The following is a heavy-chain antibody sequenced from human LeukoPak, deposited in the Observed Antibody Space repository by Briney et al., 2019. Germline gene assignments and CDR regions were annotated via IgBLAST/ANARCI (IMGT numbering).Heavy chain of an antibody. J-gene: IGHJ4*02. Sequence: GGSLRLSCTASGFSFNSYTTNWVRQAPGKGLEWVSSIIGSGGGTNYADSVKGRFTISRDTSKNTLYLQMNSLRAEDTAIYYCAKDLWYSASSCFDYWGQGTLVTVSS. CDR3: AKDLWYSASSCFDY. D-gene: IGHD6-13*01. CDR1: GFSFNSYT. CDR2: IIGSGGGT. V-gene: IGHV3-23*01.